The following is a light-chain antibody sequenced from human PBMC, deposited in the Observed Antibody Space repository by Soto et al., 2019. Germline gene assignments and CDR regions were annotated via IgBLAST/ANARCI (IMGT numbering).Light chain of an antibody. CDR1: SSDVGAYNY. Sequence: QSALTQPASVSGSPGQSITISCTGTSSDVGAYNYVSWYQQHPGKAPKLMIYDVTNRPSGVSNRFSGSKSGNTASLTISGLQAEDEADYYCSSYTRSNTRVFGEGTKLTVL. CDR2: DVT. J-gene: IGLJ2*01. CDR3: SSYTRSNTRV. V-gene: IGLV2-14*01.